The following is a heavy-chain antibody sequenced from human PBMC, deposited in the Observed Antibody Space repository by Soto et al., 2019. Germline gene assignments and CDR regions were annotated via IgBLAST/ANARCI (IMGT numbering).Heavy chain of an antibody. CDR3: AKLGAGTSY. V-gene: IGHV3-9*01. CDR2: ISWHSGSI. J-gene: IGHJ4*02. D-gene: IGHD6-19*01. Sequence: EVQLVESGGGLVQPGRSLRLSCAASGFTFDDYAMHWVRQAPGKGLEWVSGISWHSGSIGYADSVKGRFTISRDNAKNSLYLQMNSLRAEDTALYYCAKLGAGTSYWGQGTLVTVSS. CDR1: GFTFDDYA.